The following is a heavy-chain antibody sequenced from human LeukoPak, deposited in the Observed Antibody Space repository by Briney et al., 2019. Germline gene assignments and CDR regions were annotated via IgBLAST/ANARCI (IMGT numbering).Heavy chain of an antibody. J-gene: IGHJ4*02. CDR3: ASYGEYYYDSSGYYRLLDY. CDR2: IYTSGST. CDR1: GYSISSGSYY. Sequence: PSETLSLTCTVSGYSISSGSYYWSWIRQPAGKGLEWIGRIYTSGSTNYNPSLKSRVTISVDTSKNQFSLKLSSVAAADTAVYYCASYGEYYYDSSGYYRLLDYWGQGTLVTVSS. D-gene: IGHD3-22*01. V-gene: IGHV4-61*02.